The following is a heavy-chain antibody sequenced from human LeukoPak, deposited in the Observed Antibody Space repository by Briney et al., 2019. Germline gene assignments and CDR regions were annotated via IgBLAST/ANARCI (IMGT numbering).Heavy chain of an antibody. CDR1: GFTFSSYG. J-gene: IGHJ3*02. Sequence: PGGSLRLSCAASGFTFSSYGMSWVRQAPGKGLEWVANIKEDGSEKYYVDSVKGRFTISRDNAKNSLYLQMNSLRAEDTAVYYCARDSPLGTMIVVVAGDAFDIWGQGTMVTVSS. V-gene: IGHV3-7*01. D-gene: IGHD3-22*01. CDR3: ARDSPLGTMIVVVAGDAFDI. CDR2: IKEDGSEK.